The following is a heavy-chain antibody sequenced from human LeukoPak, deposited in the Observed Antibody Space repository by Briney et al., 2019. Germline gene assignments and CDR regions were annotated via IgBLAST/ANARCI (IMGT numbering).Heavy chain of an antibody. CDR1: GGSVNSGSSY. J-gene: IGHJ3*02. V-gene: IGHV4-61*01. Sequence: PSETLSLTCTVSGGSVNSGSSYWSWIRQPPGKGLEWIGCISYSGSTNYNPSLRSRVTMSLDTSKNQFSLKLSSVTAADTAVYYCAREAKTDAFDIWGQGTMVTVSS. CDR2: ISYSGST. CDR3: AREAKTDAFDI.